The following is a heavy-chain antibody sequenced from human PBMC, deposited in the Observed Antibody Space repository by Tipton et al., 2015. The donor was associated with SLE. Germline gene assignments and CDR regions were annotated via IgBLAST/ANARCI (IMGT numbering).Heavy chain of an antibody. D-gene: IGHD5-24*01. CDR1: GGSISSSNYY. CDR2: MYYSGNT. V-gene: IGHV4-39*01. J-gene: IGHJ2*01. Sequence: TLSLTCTVSGGSISSSNYYWGWIRQPPGKGLEWIGSMYYSGNTYYNPSLKTRVTISVDTSKNQFSLKLSSVTAADTAVYYCARNLGPEWMATKRGYFDLWGRGTLVSVSS. CDR3: ARNLGPEWMATKRGYFDL.